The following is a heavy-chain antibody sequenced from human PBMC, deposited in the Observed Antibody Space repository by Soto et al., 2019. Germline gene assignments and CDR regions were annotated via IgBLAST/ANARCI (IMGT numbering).Heavy chain of an antibody. V-gene: IGHV3-23*01. J-gene: IGHJ4*02. CDR2: ISGTDDYT. CDR1: GFTFSNFA. CDR3: VKGKESGYRGAFDS. Sequence: PGGSLRLSCAASGFTFSNFAMTWVRQAPGEGLEWVSSISGTDDYTYYADSVKGRFTISRDNARNTLFLHMNNLRPEDTAVYFCVKGKESGYRGAFDSWGQGTMVTVSS. D-gene: IGHD5-18*01.